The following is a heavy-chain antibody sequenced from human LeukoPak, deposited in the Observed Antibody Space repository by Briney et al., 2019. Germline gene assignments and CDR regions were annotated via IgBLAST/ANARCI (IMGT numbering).Heavy chain of an antibody. CDR2: ISSSSNYI. Sequence: GGSLRLSCAASGFTFSSYSMNWVRQAPGKGLEWVSSISSSSNYIYYADSVKGRFTISRDNAKNSLCLQMNSLRAEDTAVYYCARDPSSGWYLKGRFDPWGQGTLVTVSS. V-gene: IGHV3-21*01. J-gene: IGHJ5*02. CDR3: ARDPSSGWYLKGRFDP. CDR1: GFTFSSYS. D-gene: IGHD6-19*01.